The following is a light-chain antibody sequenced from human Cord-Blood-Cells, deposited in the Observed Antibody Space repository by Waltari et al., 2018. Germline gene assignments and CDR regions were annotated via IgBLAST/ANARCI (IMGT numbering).Light chain of an antibody. CDR2: DVS. J-gene: IGLJ1*01. CDR1: SSDVGGSNY. CDR3: CSYAGSYV. V-gene: IGLV2-11*01. Sequence: LTQPRSVSGSPGQSVTISCTGTSSDVGGSNYVSWYQQHPGKAPKLMIYDVSKRPSGVPDRFSGSKSGNTASLTISGLQAEDEADYYCCSYAGSYVFGTGTKVTVL.